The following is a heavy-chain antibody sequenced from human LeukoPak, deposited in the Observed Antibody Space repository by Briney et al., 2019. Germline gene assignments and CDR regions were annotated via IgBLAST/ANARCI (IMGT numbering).Heavy chain of an antibody. V-gene: IGHV4-31*03. CDR3: ARGRSRDGYNFIPYYYYGMDV. CDR1: GGSISSGGYH. CDR2: IYYSGST. D-gene: IGHD5-12*01. J-gene: IGHJ6*02. Sequence: SQTLSLTCTVSGGSISSGGYHWSWIRQHPGKGLEWIGYIYYSGSTYYNPSLKSRVTISVDTSKNQFSLKLSSVTAADTAVYYCARGRSRDGYNFIPYYYYGMDVWGQGTTVTVSS.